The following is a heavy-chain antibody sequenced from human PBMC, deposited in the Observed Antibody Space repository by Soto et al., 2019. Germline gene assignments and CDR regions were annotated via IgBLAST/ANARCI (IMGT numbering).Heavy chain of an antibody. CDR3: ARSPSYYSYGMDV. CDR1: GGTFSSYA. Sequence: SVKISCKASGGTFSSYAISWVRQAPGQGLEWMGGIIPIFGTANYAQKFQGRVTITADKSTSTAYMELSSLRSEDTAVYYCARSPSYYSYGMDVWGQGTTVTVSS. CDR2: IIPIFGTA. V-gene: IGHV1-69*06. J-gene: IGHJ6*02.